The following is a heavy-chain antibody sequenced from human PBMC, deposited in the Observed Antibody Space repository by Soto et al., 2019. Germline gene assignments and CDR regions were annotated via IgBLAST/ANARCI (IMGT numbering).Heavy chain of an antibody. J-gene: IGHJ4*02. CDR3: ARGRGGPPEDY. D-gene: IGHD3-16*01. CDR1: GGAISSYY. CDR2: IYYTGGT. V-gene: IGHV4-59*01. Sequence: QVQLQESGPGLVKPSETLSLTCSVSGGAISSYYWSWIRQPPGKGLEWIGYIYYTGGTNYNPSLKSRVIISVDTSRNQCSLNLSSVTAADTAVYYCARGRGGPPEDYWGQGALVTVSS.